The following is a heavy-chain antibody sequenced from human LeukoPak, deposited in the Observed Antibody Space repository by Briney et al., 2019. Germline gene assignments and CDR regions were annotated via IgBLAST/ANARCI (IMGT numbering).Heavy chain of an antibody. D-gene: IGHD6-6*01. Sequence: PGGSLRLSCAASGFTFSSYAMSWVRQAPGKGLEWVSAISGSGSSTYYADSVKGRFTISRDNSMNTLYLQMNSLRAEDTAVYYCARDWNYSSSSYYYYYMDVWGKGTTVTVSS. J-gene: IGHJ6*03. CDR1: GFTFSSYA. CDR3: ARDWNYSSSSYYYYYMDV. V-gene: IGHV3-23*01. CDR2: ISGSGSST.